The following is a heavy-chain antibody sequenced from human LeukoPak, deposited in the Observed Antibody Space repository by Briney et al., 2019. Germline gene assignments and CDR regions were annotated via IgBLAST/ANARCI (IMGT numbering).Heavy chain of an antibody. CDR1: GYTFTSYG. V-gene: IGHV1-18*01. CDR2: ISAYNGNT. J-gene: IGHJ6*02. D-gene: IGHD3-3*01. Sequence: GASVKVSCKASGYTFTSYGISWVRQAPGQGLEWMGWISAYNGNTNYAQKLQGRVTMTTDTSTSTAYMELRSLRSDDTAVYYCARPNSITIFGVDKYGMDVWGQGTTVTVSS. CDR3: ARPNSITIFGVDKYGMDV.